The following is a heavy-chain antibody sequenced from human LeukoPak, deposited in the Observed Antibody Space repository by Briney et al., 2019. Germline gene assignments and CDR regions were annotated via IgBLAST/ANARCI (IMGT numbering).Heavy chain of an antibody. CDR2: INHSGST. V-gene: IGHV4-34*01. Sequence: SETLSLTCAVYGGSFSGYYWSWIRQPPGKGLEWIREINHSGSTNYNPSLKSRVTISVDTSKNQFSLKLSSVTAADTAVYYCARASSMRAFDIWGQGTMVTVSS. CDR1: GGSFSGYY. CDR3: ARASSMRAFDI. J-gene: IGHJ3*02. D-gene: IGHD2-8*01.